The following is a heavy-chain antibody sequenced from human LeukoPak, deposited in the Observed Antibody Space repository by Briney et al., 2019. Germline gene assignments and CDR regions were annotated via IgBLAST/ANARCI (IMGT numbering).Heavy chain of an antibody. V-gene: IGHV1-18*01. J-gene: IGHJ6*02. CDR1: GYTFTSYG. CDR2: ISAYNGNT. Sequence: GASVKVSCTASGYTFTSYGISWVRQAPGQGLEWMGWISAYNGNTNYAQKLQGRVTMTTDTSTSTAYMELRSLRSDDTAVYYCARDVMVRGPYYYYYGMDVWGQGTTVTVSS. D-gene: IGHD3-10*01. CDR3: ARDVMVRGPYYYYYGMDV.